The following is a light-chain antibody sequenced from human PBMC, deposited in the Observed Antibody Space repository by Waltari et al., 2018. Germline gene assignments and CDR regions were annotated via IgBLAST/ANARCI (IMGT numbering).Light chain of an antibody. CDR2: EVS. CDR1: SSYVGGFDY. Sequence: QSALTQPPSAYGSPGQSVTIYCTGTSSYVGGFDYVYWYQQHPGKVPRLMIYEVSKRPSGVPDRFSGSKSGNTASLTVSGLQVEDEADYYCSSFAGSSQMLFGGGTKLTVL. J-gene: IGLJ2*01. V-gene: IGLV2-8*01. CDR3: SSFAGSSQML.